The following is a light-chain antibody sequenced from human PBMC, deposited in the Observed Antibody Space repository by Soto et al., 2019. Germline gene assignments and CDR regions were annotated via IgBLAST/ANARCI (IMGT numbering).Light chain of an antibody. CDR3: QQYDDLPYT. J-gene: IGKJ2*01. V-gene: IGKV1-33*01. CDR1: QDIGNY. CDR2: DAS. Sequence: DIQMTQSPPSLSTSVGDRVTITCQASQDIGNYLNWYQQKPGKAPKLLIYDASNLETGVPSRFSGSGSGTDFTFTISSLQTVDIATYYWQQYDDLPYTFGQGTKLEIK.